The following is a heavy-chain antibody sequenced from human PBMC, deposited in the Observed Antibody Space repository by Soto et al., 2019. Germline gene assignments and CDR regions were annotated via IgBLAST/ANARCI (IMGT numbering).Heavy chain of an antibody. CDR1: GAPITSGAYS. CDR3: ARDMSGCSSSDCYLSGWFDP. V-gene: IGHV4-30-2*01. J-gene: IGHJ5*02. D-gene: IGHD2-21*02. Sequence: QLQLRESGSGLVKPSQTLSLTCTVSGAPITSGAYSWSWIRQPPGKGLEWIGFIYQSGSTHYNPSLKSRVTISVDRSKNHCSLQLTSLTAADTAVYYCARDMSGCSSSDCYLSGWFDPWGPGTLVTVSS. CDR2: IYQSGST.